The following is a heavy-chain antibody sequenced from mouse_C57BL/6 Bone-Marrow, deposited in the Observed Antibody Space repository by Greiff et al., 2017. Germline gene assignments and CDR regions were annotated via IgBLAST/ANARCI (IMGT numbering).Heavy chain of an antibody. V-gene: IGHV1-72*01. CDR2: IDPNSGGT. J-gene: IGHJ2*01. CDR3: SRSGDGNSTSYYFDY. D-gene: IGHD2-1*01. Sequence: QVQLQQPGAELVKPGASVKLSCKASGYTFTSYWMHWVKQRPGRGLEWIGRIDPNSGGTKYNEKFKSKATLTVDKPSSSAYMQLSSLTSVDSAFYYCSRSGDGNSTSYYFDYWGQGTTLTGSS. CDR1: GYTFTSYW.